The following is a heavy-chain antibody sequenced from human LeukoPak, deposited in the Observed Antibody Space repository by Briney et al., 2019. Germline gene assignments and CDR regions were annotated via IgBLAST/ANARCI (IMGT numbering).Heavy chain of an antibody. CDR2: INPNSGGT. CDR3: ASLGYYDSSGYYFY. V-gene: IGHV1-2*06. CDR1: GYTFTGYY. J-gene: IGHJ4*02. Sequence: GASVKVSCKASGYTFTGYYMHWVRQAPGQALEWMGRINPNSGGTNYAQKFQGRVTMTRDTSISTAYMELSRLRSDDTSVYYCASLGYYDSSGYYFYWGQGTLVTVSS. D-gene: IGHD3-22*01.